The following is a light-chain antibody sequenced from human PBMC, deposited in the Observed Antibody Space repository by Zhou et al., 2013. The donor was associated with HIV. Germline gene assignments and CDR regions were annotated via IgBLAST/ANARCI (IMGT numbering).Light chain of an antibody. CDR2: AAS. CDR3: QQHDTLPXT. CDR1: QDVATS. J-gene: IGKJ3*01. V-gene: IGKV1-12*01. Sequence: DIQVTQSPSSVSAIVGDRVTITCRASQDVATSLAWYQQKSGTAPKLLIYAASRLQGGVPSRFSGSGSGTDFTFTISSLQPEDIAVYYCQQHDTLPXTFGPGTKWISN.